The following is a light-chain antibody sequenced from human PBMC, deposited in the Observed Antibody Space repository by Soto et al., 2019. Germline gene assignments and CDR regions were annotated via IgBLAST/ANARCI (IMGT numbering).Light chain of an antibody. Sequence: EIVLTQSPGTLSLSPGERATLSCRASQSVSSSYLAWYQQKPGQAPRLLIYGASSRATGIPDRFSGSGSGTDFTLNISRLEPEDFAVYYCQQYVSAPPVTFGQGTKLEIK. CDR2: GAS. CDR3: QQYVSAPPVT. J-gene: IGKJ2*01. CDR1: QSVSSSY. V-gene: IGKV3-20*01.